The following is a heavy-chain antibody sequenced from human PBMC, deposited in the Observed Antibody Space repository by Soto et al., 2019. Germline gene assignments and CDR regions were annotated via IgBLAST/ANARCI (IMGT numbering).Heavy chain of an antibody. CDR3: ARNEVYSSSWYSMNYGMDV. V-gene: IGHV1-2*04. J-gene: IGHJ6*02. D-gene: IGHD6-13*01. CDR1: GYTFTGYY. CDR2: INPNSGGT. Sequence: QVQLVQSGAEVKKPGASVKVSCKASGYTFTGYYMHWVRQAPGQGLEWMGWINPNSGGTNYAQEFQGWVTMTRDTSISTAYMELSRLRSDDTAVYYCARNEVYSSSWYSMNYGMDVWGQGTTVTVSS.